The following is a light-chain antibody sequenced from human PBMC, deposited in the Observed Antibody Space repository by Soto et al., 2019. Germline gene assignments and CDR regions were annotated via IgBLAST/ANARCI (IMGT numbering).Light chain of an antibody. Sequence: EVVLTQSPGTLSLSPGQRATLSCRASQTLSSSYLAWYQRKPGQAPRLLIYGASSRATGIPDRFSGSGSGTVFTLTISRLEAEGFAVYYCQQYAKSPYTFGQGTKLEI. J-gene: IGKJ2*01. CDR2: GAS. V-gene: IGKV3-20*01. CDR3: QQYAKSPYT. CDR1: QTLSSSY.